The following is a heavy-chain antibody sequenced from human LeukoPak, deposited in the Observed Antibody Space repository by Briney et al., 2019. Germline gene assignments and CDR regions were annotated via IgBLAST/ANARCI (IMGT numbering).Heavy chain of an antibody. Sequence: GGSLRLSCAASGFTFSNAWMSWVRQAPGEGLEWVGRIKSKTDGGTTDYAAPVKGRFTISRDDSKNTLYLQMNSLKTEDTAVYYCTTDRGGSSGYAFDIWGQGTMVTVSS. CDR1: GFTFSNAW. CDR3: TTDRGGSSGYAFDI. V-gene: IGHV3-15*01. D-gene: IGHD3-10*01. CDR2: IKSKTDGGTT. J-gene: IGHJ3*02.